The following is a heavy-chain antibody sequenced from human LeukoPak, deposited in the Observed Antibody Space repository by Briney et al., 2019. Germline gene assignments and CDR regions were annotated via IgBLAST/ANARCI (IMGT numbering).Heavy chain of an antibody. V-gene: IGHV1-8*01. Sequence: AASVKVCCKASGYTFTSYYMNCVRQATGQGLEWMGWMNPNSGNTGYAQKFQGRVTMTRNTSISTAYMELSSLRSEDTAVYYCARGLTGAFDIWGQGTMVTVSS. J-gene: IGHJ3*02. CDR3: ARGLTGAFDI. CDR1: GYTFTSYY. CDR2: MNPNSGNT. D-gene: IGHD2-8*02.